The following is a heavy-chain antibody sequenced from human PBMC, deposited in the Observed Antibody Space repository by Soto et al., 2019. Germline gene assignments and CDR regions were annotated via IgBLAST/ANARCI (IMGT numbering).Heavy chain of an antibody. CDR1: GFRLETYW. CDR2: IKPDGSEK. Sequence: EVQLVESGGGLVQPGGSLRLSCAGSGFRLETYWMSWVRQAPGKGLEWVANIKPDGSEKNYVDSVMGRFTISRDNANNCLKMQVNSLRAEDTAVYYCASVSLRGGYDVVDYWGQGTLVTVSS. D-gene: IGHD5-12*01. J-gene: IGHJ4*02. V-gene: IGHV3-7*01. CDR3: ASVSLRGGYDVVDY.